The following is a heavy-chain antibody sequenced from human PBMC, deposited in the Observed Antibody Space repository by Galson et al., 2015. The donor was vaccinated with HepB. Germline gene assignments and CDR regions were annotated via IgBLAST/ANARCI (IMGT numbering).Heavy chain of an antibody. CDR3: AKDRSYMGSSWYYFDY. J-gene: IGHJ4*02. CDR1: GFTFSSYA. Sequence: SLRLSCAASGFTFSSYAMSWVRQAPGKGLEWVSAISGSGGSTYYADSVKGRFTISRDNSKNTLYLQMNSLRAEDTAVYYCAKDRSYMGSSWYYFDYWGQGTLVTVSS. CDR2: ISGSGGST. V-gene: IGHV3-23*01. D-gene: IGHD6-13*01.